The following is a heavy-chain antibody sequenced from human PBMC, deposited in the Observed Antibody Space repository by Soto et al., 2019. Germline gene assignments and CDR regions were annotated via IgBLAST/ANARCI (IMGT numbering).Heavy chain of an antibody. V-gene: IGHV3-21*01. CDR1: GFPFSTYT. D-gene: IGHD3-22*01. J-gene: IGHJ5*02. Sequence: EVQLVESGGGQVKPGGSLRLSCAASGFPFSTYTMTWVRQAPGKGLEWVASISSGSNYIYYADSVKGRFSISRDNAKSSLFLQMNSLRAEDTAVYFCARGRSGDEVIVVLNLWGQGTLVAVSS. CDR2: ISSGSNYI. CDR3: ARGRSGDEVIVVLNL.